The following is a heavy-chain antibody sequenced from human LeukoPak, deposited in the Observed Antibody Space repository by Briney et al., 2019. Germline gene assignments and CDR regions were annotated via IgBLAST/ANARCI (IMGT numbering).Heavy chain of an antibody. J-gene: IGHJ4*02. CDR3: ARGPNYPSPSPFDY. Sequence: SETLSLTCTVSGYSISSGYYWGWVRQPPGKGLEWIGSLYRSGSPYYNPSLKSRVTISIDTSKNQFSLKLSSLTAADTAVYYCARGPNYPSPSPFDYWGQGTLVTVSS. CDR1: GYSISSGYY. V-gene: IGHV4-38-2*02. CDR2: LYRSGSP. D-gene: IGHD5-24*01.